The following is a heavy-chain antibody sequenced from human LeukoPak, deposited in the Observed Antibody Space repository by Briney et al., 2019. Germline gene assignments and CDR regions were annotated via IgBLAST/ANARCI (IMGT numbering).Heavy chain of an antibody. CDR3: ARVAGAGNQIDY. V-gene: IGHV3-33*01. CDR1: GFTFSSYG. D-gene: IGHD6-19*01. J-gene: IGHJ4*02. Sequence: GGSLRLSCAASGFTFSSYGMHWVRQAPGKGLEWVAVIWYDGSNKYYADSVKGRFTISRDNSKNTLYLQMNSLRAEDTAVYYCARVAGAGNQIDYWGQGTLVTVSS. CDR2: IWYDGSNK.